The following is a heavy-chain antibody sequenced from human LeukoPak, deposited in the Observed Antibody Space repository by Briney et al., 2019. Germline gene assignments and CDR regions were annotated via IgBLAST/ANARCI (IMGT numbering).Heavy chain of an antibody. J-gene: IGHJ6*02. Sequence: GGSLRLSCAATGFSFKDYAMHWVRQIPGKGLEWVSAISWNGGSAAYADSVKGRFTISRDNAKNSLFLQLSNLRPEDTALYYCAKHLRATNTFTFFGLDVWGQGTTVTVSS. CDR1: GFSFKDYA. CDR3: AKHLRATNTFTFFGLDV. V-gene: IGHV3-9*01. CDR2: ISWNGGSA. D-gene: IGHD1-26*01.